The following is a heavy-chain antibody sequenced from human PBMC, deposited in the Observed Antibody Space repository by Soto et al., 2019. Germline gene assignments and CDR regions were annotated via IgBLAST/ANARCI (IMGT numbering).Heavy chain of an antibody. CDR3: ARDSSFKIAAAENYYYYGMDV. V-gene: IGHV3-30-3*01. J-gene: IGHJ6*02. CDR1: GFPFSSYA. Sequence: GGSLRLSCAASGFPFSSYAMHWVRQAPGKGLEWVAVISYDGSNKYYADSVKGRFTISRDNSKNTLYLQMNSLRAEDTAVYYCARDSSFKIAAAENYYYYGMDVWGQGTTVTVSS. D-gene: IGHD6-13*01. CDR2: ISYDGSNK.